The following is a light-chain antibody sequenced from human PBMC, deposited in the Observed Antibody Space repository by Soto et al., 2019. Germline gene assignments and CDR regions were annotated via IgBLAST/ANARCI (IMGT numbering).Light chain of an antibody. CDR3: QHYYDTPGT. CDR2: DAS. V-gene: IGKV3D-20*01. CDR1: QIVKNRY. Sequence: EIVLTQSPATLWLSPGEIATLSCGASQIVKNRYVAWYQQKPGLAPRLLIYDASTRATGIPDRFSGSWSGTDFTLTINSLEPEDFAVYYCQHYYDTPGTFGQGTRLEIK. J-gene: IGKJ5*01.